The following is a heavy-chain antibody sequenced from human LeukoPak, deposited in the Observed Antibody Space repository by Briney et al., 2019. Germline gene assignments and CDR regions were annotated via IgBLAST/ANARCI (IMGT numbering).Heavy chain of an antibody. CDR1: GYTFTSYD. D-gene: IGHD6-13*01. Sequence: GASVKVSCKASGYTFTSYDINWVRQATGQGLEWMGWMNPNSGNTGYAQKFQGRVTITRNTSISTAYMELSSLRSEDTAVYYCARGGSSWYGGRGDYWGQGTLVTVSS. CDR3: ARGGSSWYGGRGDY. CDR2: MNPNSGNT. J-gene: IGHJ4*02. V-gene: IGHV1-8*03.